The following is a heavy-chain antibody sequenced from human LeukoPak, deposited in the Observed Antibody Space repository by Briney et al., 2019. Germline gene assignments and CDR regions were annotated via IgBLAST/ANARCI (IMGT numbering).Heavy chain of an antibody. V-gene: IGHV3-21*04. J-gene: IGHJ4*02. CDR1: GFTFNNYI. Sequence: PGGSLRLSCAASGFTFNNYIMNWVRQAPGKGLEWVSSISSSSDYIYYADSVKGRFTISRDNSKSTLYLQLNSLRAEDTAVYFCAKARGLDYGDYVIFDYWGQGTLVTVSS. CDR2: ISSSSDYI. D-gene: IGHD4-17*01. CDR3: AKARGLDYGDYVIFDY.